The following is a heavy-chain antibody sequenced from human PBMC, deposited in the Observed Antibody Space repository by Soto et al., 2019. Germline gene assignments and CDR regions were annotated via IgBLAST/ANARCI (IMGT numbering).Heavy chain of an antibody. Sequence: GSLRLSCAASEFTFSDYYMNWVRQAPGKGLEWVANIKEDGSEKYYVDSVKGRFTISRDNSKNTLYLQMNSLRAEDTAVYYCAKRVVVTAIFDYWGQGTLVTVSS. J-gene: IGHJ4*02. CDR2: IKEDGSEK. D-gene: IGHD2-21*02. CDR1: EFTFSDYY. CDR3: AKRVVVTAIFDY. V-gene: IGHV3-7*03.